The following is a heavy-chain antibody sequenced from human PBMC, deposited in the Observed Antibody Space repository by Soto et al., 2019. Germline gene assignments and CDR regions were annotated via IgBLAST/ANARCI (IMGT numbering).Heavy chain of an antibody. D-gene: IGHD3-22*01. Sequence: SETLSLTCTVSGGSISSGGYYWSWIRQHPGKGLEWIGYIYYSGSTYYNPSLKSRVTISVDTSKNQFSLKLSSVTAADTAVYYCATVNSGYDSSGYYSFDYWGQGTQVTVSS. CDR1: GGSISSGGYY. CDR3: ATVNSGYDSSGYYSFDY. J-gene: IGHJ4*02. CDR2: IYYSGST. V-gene: IGHV4-31*03.